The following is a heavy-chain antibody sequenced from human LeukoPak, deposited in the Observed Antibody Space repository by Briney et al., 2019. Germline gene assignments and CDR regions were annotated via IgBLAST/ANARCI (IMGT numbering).Heavy chain of an antibody. CDR1: GGSISSSGYY. CDR2: IFYSGNT. V-gene: IGHV4-39*01. Sequence: SETLSLTCTVSGGSISSSGYYWGWIRQPPGRGLEWIASIFYSGNTYFNPSLQSRVTISLDTSKNQFSLKLSSVTAADTAVYYCARLDSGNYLVNYWGQGTLVTVSS. J-gene: IGHJ4*02. D-gene: IGHD1-26*01. CDR3: ARLDSGNYLVNY.